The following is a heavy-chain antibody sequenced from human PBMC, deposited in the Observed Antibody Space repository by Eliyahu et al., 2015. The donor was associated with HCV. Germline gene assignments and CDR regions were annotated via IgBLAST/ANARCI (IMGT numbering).Heavy chain of an antibody. CDR3: AKDSYYYYDSSGYCDY. CDR2: ISGSGGST. CDR1: GFTFXSXA. D-gene: IGHD3-22*01. V-gene: IGHV3-23*01. Sequence: EVQLLESGGGLVQPGGSLRLSCAASGFTFXSXAMGWVRQAPGKGLEWVSAISGSGGSTYYADSVKGRFTISRDNSKNTLYLQMNSLRAEDTAVYYCAKDSYYYYDSSGYCDYWGQGTLVTVSS. J-gene: IGHJ4*02.